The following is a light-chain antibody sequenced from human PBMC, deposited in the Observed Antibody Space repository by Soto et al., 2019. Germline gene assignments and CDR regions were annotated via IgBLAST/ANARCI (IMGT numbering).Light chain of an antibody. CDR3: CSYAGSSTSLYV. J-gene: IGLJ1*01. Sequence: QYALTQPASVSGSPGQSITISCTGNSSDVGSYNLVSWYQQHPGKAPKLMIYEGSKRPSGVSNRFSGSKSGNTASLTISGLQAEDEADYYCCSYAGSSTSLYVFGTGTKLTVL. CDR2: EGS. V-gene: IGLV2-23*01. CDR1: SSDVGSYNL.